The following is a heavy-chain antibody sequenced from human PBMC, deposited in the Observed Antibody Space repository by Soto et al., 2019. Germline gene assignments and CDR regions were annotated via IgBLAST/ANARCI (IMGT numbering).Heavy chain of an antibody. J-gene: IGHJ6*02. CDR2: ISSSGSTI. V-gene: IGHV3-48*03. CDR3: AREVTYYYYGMYV. CDR1: GFTFSSYD. Sequence: EVQLVESGGGLVQPGGSLRLSCAASGFTFSSYDMNWVRQAPGKGLEWVSYISSSGSTIYYADAVKGRFTISRDNAKNSLYLQMNSLRAEDTAVYYCAREVTYYYYGMYVWGQGTTVTVSS. D-gene: IGHD4-4*01.